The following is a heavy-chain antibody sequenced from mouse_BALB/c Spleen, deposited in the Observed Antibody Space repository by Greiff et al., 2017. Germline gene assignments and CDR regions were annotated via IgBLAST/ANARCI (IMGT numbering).Heavy chain of an antibody. Sequence: DVKLVESGGGLVKPGGSLKLSCAASGFTFSSYAMSWVRQTPEKRLEWVASISSGGSTYYPDSVKGRFTISRDNARNILYLQMSSLRSEDTAMYYCARGGPRLHFDYWGQGTTLTVSS. CDR1: GFTFSSYA. CDR2: ISSGGST. CDR3: ARGGPRLHFDY. J-gene: IGHJ2*01. V-gene: IGHV5-6-5*01. D-gene: IGHD2-4*01.